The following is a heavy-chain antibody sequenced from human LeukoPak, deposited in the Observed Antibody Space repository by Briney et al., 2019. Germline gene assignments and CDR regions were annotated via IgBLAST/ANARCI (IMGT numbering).Heavy chain of an antibody. J-gene: IGHJ5*02. D-gene: IGHD6-19*01. V-gene: IGHV3-23*01. CDR2: ISGSGGTT. CDR1: GFTFSSYA. Sequence: PGGSLRLSCAASGFTFSSYAMNWVRQAPGKGLEWVPVISGSGGTTYYADSVKGRFTISRDNSKNTLYLQMNSLRAEDTAVYYCAKGQIEVARNGFAPWGQGTLVTVSS. CDR3: AKGQIEVARNGFAP.